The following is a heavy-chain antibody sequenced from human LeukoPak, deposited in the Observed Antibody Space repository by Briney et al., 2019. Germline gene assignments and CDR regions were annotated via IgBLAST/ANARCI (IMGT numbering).Heavy chain of an antibody. J-gene: IGHJ4*02. Sequence: SETLSLTCTVSGGAVSGYYWSWIRQPPGKGLEWIGYIYYSGSTNYNPSLKSRVTISVDTSKNQFSLKLSSVTAADTAVYYCARGRFNLDSWGQGTLVTVSS. CDR3: ARGRFNLDS. CDR2: IYYSGST. CDR1: GGAVSGYY. D-gene: IGHD3-10*01. V-gene: IGHV4-59*02.